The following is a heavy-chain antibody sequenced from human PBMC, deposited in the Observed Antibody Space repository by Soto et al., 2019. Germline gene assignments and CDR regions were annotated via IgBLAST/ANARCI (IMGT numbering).Heavy chain of an antibody. Sequence: EVQLLESGGGLVQPGGSLRLSCAASGFTFSNYAMSWVRQAPGKGLEWVSGITAGGDNTYYADSVKGRFTISRDYSKNTLYLQMNGLRAENTAIYYCAKHGGAYTWYSLDYWGQGTLVTVSS. V-gene: IGHV3-23*01. CDR3: AKHGGAYTWYSLDY. J-gene: IGHJ4*02. CDR1: GFTFSNYA. CDR2: ITAGGDNT. D-gene: IGHD2-21*02.